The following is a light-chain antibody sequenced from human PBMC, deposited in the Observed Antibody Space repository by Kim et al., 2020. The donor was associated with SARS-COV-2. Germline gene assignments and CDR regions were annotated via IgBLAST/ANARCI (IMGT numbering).Light chain of an antibody. CDR3: QQCNTSLYT. CDR2: VAS. CDR1: QSSSTC. J-gene: IGKJ2*01. V-gene: IGKV1-5*03. Sequence: SASVGGGVPTCSPASQSSSTCLAWYQQKPGKAPRLLIYVASSRETGVPARFSGSGSGTDFTLTISSLQPDDFAAYYCQQCNTSLYTFGQGTKLEI.